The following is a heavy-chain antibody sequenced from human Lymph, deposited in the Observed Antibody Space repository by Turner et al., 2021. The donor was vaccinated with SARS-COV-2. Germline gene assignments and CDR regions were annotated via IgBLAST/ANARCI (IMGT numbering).Heavy chain of an antibody. Sequence: QVQLVESGGGVVQPGRSLRLSCAASGFTFSSYGMHWVRQAPGKGREWVAVIWYDGSNKYNADSVKGRFTISRDNSKNTLYLQMNSLRAEDTAVYYCARVKGYNGYDLRYYYGMDVWGQGTTVTVSS. CDR3: ARVKGYNGYDLRYYYGMDV. CDR1: GFTFSSYG. V-gene: IGHV3-33*01. D-gene: IGHD5-12*01. J-gene: IGHJ6*02. CDR2: IWYDGSNK.